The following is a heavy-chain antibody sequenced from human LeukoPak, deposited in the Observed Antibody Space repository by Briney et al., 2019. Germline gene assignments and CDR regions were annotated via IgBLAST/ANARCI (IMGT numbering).Heavy chain of an antibody. J-gene: IGHJ4*02. CDR2: FDVAETDT. CDR1: GYTLSQLS. D-gene: IGHD3-3*01. Sequence: ASVKVSCKVSGYTLSQLSMHWVRQSPGKGLEWTGGFDVAETDTVYAQKFQGRVTMTEDTSTDTAYMELNSLSSEDTAVYYCSSSGVEEWQGLHFWGQGTLVTVSS. V-gene: IGHV1-24*01. CDR3: SSSGVEEWQGLHF.